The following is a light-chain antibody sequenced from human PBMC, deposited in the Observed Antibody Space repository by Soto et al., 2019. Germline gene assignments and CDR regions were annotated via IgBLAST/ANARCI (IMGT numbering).Light chain of an antibody. CDR1: SSDVGGYKY. J-gene: IGLJ1*01. CDR2: EVS. CDR3: QSYDSSLSGYV. V-gene: IGLV2-14*01. Sequence: QSVLTQPASVSGSPGQSITIACTGTSSDVGGYKYVSWYQQHPGKAPKLMIYEVSNRPSGVPDRFSGSKSGTSASLAITGLQAEDEADYYCQSYDSSLSGYVFGTGTKVTVL.